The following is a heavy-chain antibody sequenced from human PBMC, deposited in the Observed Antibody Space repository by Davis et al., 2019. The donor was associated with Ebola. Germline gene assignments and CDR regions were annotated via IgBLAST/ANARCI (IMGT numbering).Heavy chain of an antibody. V-gene: IGHV3-23*01. CDR2: LGTSADT. CDR1: GFIFSSYV. D-gene: IGHD2-2*01. CDR3: AKDTSNIWFDM. Sequence: GGSLRLSCAASGFIFSSYVMSRVRQAPGKGLEWVSTLGTSADTYYADSVKGRFTISRDNSKNTLYLQMNGLRVEDTAIYYCAKDTSNIWFDMWGQGTMVTVSS. J-gene: IGHJ3*02.